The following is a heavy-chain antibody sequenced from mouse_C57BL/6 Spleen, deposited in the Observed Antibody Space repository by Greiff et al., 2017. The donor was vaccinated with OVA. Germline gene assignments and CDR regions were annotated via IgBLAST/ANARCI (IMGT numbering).Heavy chain of an antibody. CDR3: ARDAITTVVANYFDY. J-gene: IGHJ2*01. D-gene: IGHD1-1*01. CDR1: GFTFSSYA. V-gene: IGHV5-4*01. CDR2: ISDGGSYT. Sequence: EVMLVESGGGLVKPGGSLKLSCAASGFTFSSYAMSWVRQTPEKRLAWVATISDGGSYTYYPDNVKGRFTISRDNAKNNLYLQMSHLKSEDTAMYYCARDAITTVVANYFDYWGQGTTLTVSS.